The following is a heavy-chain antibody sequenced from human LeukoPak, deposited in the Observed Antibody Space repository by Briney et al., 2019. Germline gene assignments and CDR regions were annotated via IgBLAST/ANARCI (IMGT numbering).Heavy chain of an antibody. V-gene: IGHV3-23*01. CDR3: ANAVAFVGVIVSG. CDR1: GFTFSSYA. J-gene: IGHJ4*02. D-gene: IGHD3-16*02. CDR2: ISGSGGST. Sequence: PGGSLRLSCAASGFTFSSYAMSWVRQAPGKGLEWVSAISGSGGSTYYADSVKGRFTISRDNSKNTLYLQVNSLRAEDTAVYYCANAVAFVGVIVSGWGQGTLVTVSS.